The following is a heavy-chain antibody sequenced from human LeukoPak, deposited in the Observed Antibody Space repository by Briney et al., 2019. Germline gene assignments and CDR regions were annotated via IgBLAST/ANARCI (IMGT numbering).Heavy chain of an antibody. CDR2: FYPGDSDT. CDR1: GYSFSSYW. D-gene: IGHD3-10*01. Sequence: GESLKISCQGSGYSFSSYWIGWVRQMPGRGLEWMGIFYPGDSDTRYSPSFQGQVTISADKSISSAYLQWSSLKASDTAMYYCARHSGSGTYYDYFDYWGQGTLVTVSS. CDR3: ARHSGSGTYYDYFDY. J-gene: IGHJ4*02. V-gene: IGHV5-51*01.